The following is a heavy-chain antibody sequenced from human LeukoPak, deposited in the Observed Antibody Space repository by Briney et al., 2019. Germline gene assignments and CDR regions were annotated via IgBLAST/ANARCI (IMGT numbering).Heavy chain of an antibody. CDR2: INWNGGST. D-gene: IGHD3-10*01. Sequence: GGSLRLSCAASGFTFDDYGMSWVRQAPGKGLEWVSGINWNGGSTGYADSVKGRFTISRDNAKNSLYLQMNSLRAEDTALYYCARDGYGSGTGNSFDPWGQGTLVTVSS. J-gene: IGHJ5*02. CDR3: ARDGYGSGTGNSFDP. V-gene: IGHV3-20*04. CDR1: GFTFDDYG.